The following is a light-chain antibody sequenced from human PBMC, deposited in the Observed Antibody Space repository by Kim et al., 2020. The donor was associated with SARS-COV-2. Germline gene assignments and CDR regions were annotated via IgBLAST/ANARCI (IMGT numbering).Light chain of an antibody. Sequence: QSALTQPASVSGSPGQSITISCTGSSSDVGTYNFVSWYQQYPDKAPKLIIYEVTKRPSGVSNRFSGSKSGNAASLTISGLQSEDEADYYCCSYTGTSTVFGGGTQLTVL. V-gene: IGLV2-23*02. J-gene: IGLJ2*01. CDR1: SSDVGTYNF. CDR2: EVT. CDR3: CSYTGTSTV.